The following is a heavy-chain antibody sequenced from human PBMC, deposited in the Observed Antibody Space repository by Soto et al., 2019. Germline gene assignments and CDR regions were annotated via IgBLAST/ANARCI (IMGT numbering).Heavy chain of an antibody. CDR1: GFTFSSYA. Sequence: PGGSLRLSCAASGFTFSSYAMHWVRQAPGKGLEWVAVISYDGSNKYYADSVKGRFTIPRDNSKNTLYLQMNSLRAEDTAVYYCARDLGASVIEYYFDYWGQGTLVTV. J-gene: IGHJ4*02. V-gene: IGHV3-30-3*01. CDR2: ISYDGSNK. D-gene: IGHD3-16*02. CDR3: ARDLGASVIEYYFDY.